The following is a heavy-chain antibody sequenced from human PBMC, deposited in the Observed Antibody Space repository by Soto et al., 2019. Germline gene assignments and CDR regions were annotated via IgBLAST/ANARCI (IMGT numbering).Heavy chain of an antibody. CDR2: IYTSGST. CDR1: GGSISSYY. V-gene: IGHV4-4*07. Sequence: SETLSLTCTVSGGSISSYYWSWIRQPAGKGLEWIGRIYTSGSTNYNPSLKSRVTMSVDTSKNQFSLKLSSVTAADTAVCYCAREDTAMVPIGMDVWGQGTTVTVSS. J-gene: IGHJ6*02. D-gene: IGHD5-18*01. CDR3: AREDTAMVPIGMDV.